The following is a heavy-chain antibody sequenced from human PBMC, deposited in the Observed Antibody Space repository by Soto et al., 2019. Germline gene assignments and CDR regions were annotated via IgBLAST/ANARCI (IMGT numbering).Heavy chain of an antibody. CDR3: ARSHYDILTGPIYYYYYYGMDV. J-gene: IGHJ6*02. CDR2: INHSGST. D-gene: IGHD3-9*01. Sequence: SETLSLTCAVYGGSFSGDYWSWIRQPPGKGLEWIGEINHSGSTNYNPSLKSRVTISVDTFKNQFSLKLSSVTAADTAVYYCARSHYDILTGPIYYYYYYGMDVWGQGTTVTVSS. CDR1: GGSFSGDY. V-gene: IGHV4-34*01.